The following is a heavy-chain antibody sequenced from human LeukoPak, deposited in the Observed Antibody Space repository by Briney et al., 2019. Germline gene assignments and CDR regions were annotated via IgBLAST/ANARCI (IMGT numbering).Heavy chain of an antibody. CDR3: ARHRLSMVRGVITGLYYMDV. D-gene: IGHD3-10*01. Sequence: GESLKISCKGSGYSFTSYWIGWVRQMPGKGLEWMGIIYPGDSDTRYSPSFQGQVTISADKSISTAYLQWSSLKASNTAMYYCARHRLSMVRGVITGLYYMDVWGKGTRSPSP. CDR2: IYPGDSDT. J-gene: IGHJ6*03. V-gene: IGHV5-51*01. CDR1: GYSFTSYW.